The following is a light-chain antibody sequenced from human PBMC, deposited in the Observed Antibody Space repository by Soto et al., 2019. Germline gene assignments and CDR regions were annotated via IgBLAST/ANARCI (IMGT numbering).Light chain of an antibody. CDR3: QSYDISLRGWV. J-gene: IGLJ3*02. Sequence: QSVLTQPPSVSGAPGQRVTISCTGSSSNIGAGYDVHWYQQLPGTAPKLLIYGNSNRPSGVPDRFSGSKSGTSASLAITGLQSEDEADYYCQSYDISLRGWVFGGGTKLT. CDR2: GNS. V-gene: IGLV1-40*01. CDR1: SSNIGAGYD.